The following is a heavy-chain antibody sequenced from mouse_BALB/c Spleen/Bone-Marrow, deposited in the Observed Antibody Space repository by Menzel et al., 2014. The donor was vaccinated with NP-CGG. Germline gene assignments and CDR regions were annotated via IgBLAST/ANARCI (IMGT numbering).Heavy chain of an antibody. J-gene: IGHJ2*01. CDR2: IWSGGST. CDR3: ARYGSILDY. Sequence: AQLVESGPSLVQPSQSLSITCTVSGFSLTSYGVHWVRQSPGKGLEWLGVIWSGGSTDYNAAFISRLSISKDNSKSQVFFKMNSLQANDTAIYYSARYGSILDYWGQGTTLTVSS. V-gene: IGHV2-2*02. CDR1: GFSLTSYG. D-gene: IGHD1-1*01.